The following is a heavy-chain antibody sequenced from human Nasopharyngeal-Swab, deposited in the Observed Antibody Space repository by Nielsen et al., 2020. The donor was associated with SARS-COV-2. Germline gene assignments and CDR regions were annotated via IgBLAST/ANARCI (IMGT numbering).Heavy chain of an antibody. CDR3: TTDFYFDY. J-gene: IGHJ4*02. Sequence: GGSLRPSCAPSGFIFIASAIHWARQAPGKGLGWVGSIGNEDHNSATTYGASVQGRFTITRDDSKNTAFLQMDSLKTEVTALYYCTTDFYFDYWGQGTLVTVSS. CDR1: GFIFIASA. V-gene: IGHV3-73*01. CDR2: IGNEDHNSAT.